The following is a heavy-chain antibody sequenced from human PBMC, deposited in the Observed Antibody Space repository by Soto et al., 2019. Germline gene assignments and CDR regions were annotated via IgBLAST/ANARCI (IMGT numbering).Heavy chain of an antibody. CDR1: GCIFNDYY. J-gene: IGHJ4*02. CDR3: ARYAAEVTTFFDH. D-gene: IGHD4-17*01. Sequence: GGSLRLSGAASGCIFNDYYMSWIRQAPGKGLEWLSNISGSSGSKYYADAGKGRFTISRDNAKKSLYLEMHSLRAEDTAVYYCARYAAEVTTFFDHWGQGTLVTVSS. V-gene: IGHV3-11*06. CDR2: ISGSSGSK.